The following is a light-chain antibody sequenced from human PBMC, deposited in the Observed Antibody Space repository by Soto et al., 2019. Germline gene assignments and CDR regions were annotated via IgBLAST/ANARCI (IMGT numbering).Light chain of an antibody. J-gene: IGKJ1*01. V-gene: IGKV3-20*01. CDR1: QSVSNSY. CDR3: QQYGSSPWT. CDR2: GAS. Sequence: EIVLTQSPGTLSLSPGERATLCCRASQSVSNSYIAWYQQKPGQAPRLLIYGASSRATDIPDRFSGSGSGTDFTLTISRLEPEDFAGYYCQQYGSSPWTFGQGTKVEIK.